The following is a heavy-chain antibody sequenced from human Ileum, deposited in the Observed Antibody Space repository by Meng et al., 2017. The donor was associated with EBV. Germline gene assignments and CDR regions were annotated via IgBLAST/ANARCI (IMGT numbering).Heavy chain of an antibody. V-gene: IGHV4-28*01. J-gene: IGHJ4*02. CDR1: GYSISSTNW. CDR2: IYYSGST. Sequence: VQPQESGQGLAKPSAPLSLTCAVSGYSISSTNWWGWIRQPPGKGLEWIGYIYYSGSTSYNPSLKSRVTMSVDTSKNQFSLNLNSVTAVDTAVYYCARNVPGTSAYYDWGQGTLVTVSS. CDR3: ARNVPGTSAYYD. D-gene: IGHD3-22*01.